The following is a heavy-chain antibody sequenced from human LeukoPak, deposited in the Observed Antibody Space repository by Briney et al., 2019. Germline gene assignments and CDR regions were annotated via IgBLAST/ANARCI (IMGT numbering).Heavy chain of an antibody. D-gene: IGHD2-15*01. CDR1: GYTFTSYG. J-gene: IGHJ4*02. Sequence: ASVKVSRKASGYTFTSYGISWVRQAPGQGLEWMGWISAYNGNTNYAQKLQGRVTMTTDTSTSTAYMELRSLRSDDTAVYYCARDSPQPLGYCSGGSCYSADYWGQGTLVTVSS. V-gene: IGHV1-18*01. CDR2: ISAYNGNT. CDR3: ARDSPQPLGYCSGGSCYSADY.